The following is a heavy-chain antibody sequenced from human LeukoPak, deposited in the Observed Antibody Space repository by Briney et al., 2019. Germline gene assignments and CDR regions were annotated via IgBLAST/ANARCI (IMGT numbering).Heavy chain of an antibody. Sequence: ASVKVSCKGSGYTVTSYYIHWVRQAPGQGLEWMGIINPSAGSTTYAQKFQGRVTMTRDTSTSTVYMELSSLRSEDTAVYYCARDLAGPFDDWGQGTLVTVSS. CDR1: GYTVTSYY. CDR3: ARDLAGPFDD. J-gene: IGHJ4*02. V-gene: IGHV1-46*01. CDR2: INPSAGST.